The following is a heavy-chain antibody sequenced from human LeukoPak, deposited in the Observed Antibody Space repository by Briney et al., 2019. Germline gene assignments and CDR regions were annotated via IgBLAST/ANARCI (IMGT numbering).Heavy chain of an antibody. Sequence: GGSLTLSCPASGFTFSSYSMNWVRQAPGRGLEWVSYISSSSSTIYYADSLKGRFTISRDKAKNSLYLQMNSLRAEDTAVYCCARVWDSREPWGQGTMVTVSS. CDR3: ARVWDSREP. CDR2: ISSSSSTI. V-gene: IGHV3-48*01. J-gene: IGHJ3*01. CDR1: GFTFSSYS. D-gene: IGHD6-13*01.